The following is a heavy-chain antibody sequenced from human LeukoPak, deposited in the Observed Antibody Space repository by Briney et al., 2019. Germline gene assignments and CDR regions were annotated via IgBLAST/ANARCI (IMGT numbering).Heavy chain of an antibody. Sequence: PGGSLRLSCAASGFTFSSYSMNWVRQAPGKGLEWVSYISSRVSTIYYADSVKGRFTISRDNAKNSLYLRMNSLRAEDTAVYYCARVAGDFWSGPSPYWFFDLWGRGTLVTVSS. J-gene: IGHJ2*01. CDR1: GFTFSSYS. V-gene: IGHV3-48*01. D-gene: IGHD3-3*01. CDR2: ISSRVSTI. CDR3: ARVAGDFWSGPSPYWFFDL.